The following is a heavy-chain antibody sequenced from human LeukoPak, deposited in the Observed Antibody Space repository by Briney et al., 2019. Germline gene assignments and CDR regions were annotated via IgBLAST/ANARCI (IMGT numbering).Heavy chain of an antibody. CDR1: GFTFSSYS. D-gene: IGHD3-10*01. CDR3: ARDLKNPDYYGSGSYFSIGDY. CDR2: ISSSSSYI. Sequence: KPGGSLRLSCAASGFTFSSYSMNWVRQAPGKGLEWVSSISSSSSYIYYADSVKGRFTISRDNAKNSLYLQMNSLRAEDTAVYYCARDLKNPDYYGSGSYFSIGDYWGQGTLVTVSS. J-gene: IGHJ4*02. V-gene: IGHV3-21*01.